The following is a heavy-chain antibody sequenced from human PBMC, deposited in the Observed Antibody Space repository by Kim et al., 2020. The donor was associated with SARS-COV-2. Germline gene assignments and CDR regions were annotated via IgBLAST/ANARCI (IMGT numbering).Heavy chain of an antibody. CDR3: ARPRVVGGTLAMDV. Sequence: GGSLRLSCAASGFTFSSYLMHWVRQAPGKGLVWVSRILSDGSTPIYADSVKGRFTISRDNAKNTLYLQMNSLRAEDTAVYYCARPRVVGGTLAMDVWGQGITVTVSS. D-gene: IGHD1-26*01. V-gene: IGHV3-74*01. CDR1: GFTFSSYL. CDR2: ILSDGSTP. J-gene: IGHJ6*02.